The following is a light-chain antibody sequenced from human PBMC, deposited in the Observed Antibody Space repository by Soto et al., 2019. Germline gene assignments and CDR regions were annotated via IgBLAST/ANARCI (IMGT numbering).Light chain of an antibody. Sequence: EIMMTQSPGTLSVSPGERATLSCRASQSVSSNLAWYQQKPGQAPRLLIYGASTRATGIPARFSGSGSGTEFTLTISSLQSEDFAVYYCQQYNNWPPLFTFGPGTKVDIK. CDR3: QQYNNWPPLFT. CDR1: QSVSSN. CDR2: GAS. J-gene: IGKJ3*01. V-gene: IGKV3-15*01.